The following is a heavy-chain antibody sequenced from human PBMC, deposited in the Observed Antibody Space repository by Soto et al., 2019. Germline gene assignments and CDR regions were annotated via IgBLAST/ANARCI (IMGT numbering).Heavy chain of an antibody. V-gene: IGHV3-23*01. CDR2: ISGSGGST. CDR3: AANRGYNYYYGMDV. Sequence: EVQLLESGGGLVQPGGSLRLSCAASGFTFSSYAMSWVRQAPGKGLEWVSAISGSGGSTYYADSVKGRFTISRDNSKNTLYLQMNRLRAEDTAVYYFAANRGYNYYYGMDVWGQGTTVTVSS. J-gene: IGHJ6*02. D-gene: IGHD3-22*01. CDR1: GFTFSSYA.